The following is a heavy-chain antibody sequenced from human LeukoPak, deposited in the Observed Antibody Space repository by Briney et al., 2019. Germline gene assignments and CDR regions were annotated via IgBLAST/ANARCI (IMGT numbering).Heavy chain of an antibody. V-gene: IGHV1-8*01. CDR3: ARGTHYDSSGANWFDP. D-gene: IGHD3-22*01. J-gene: IGHJ5*02. Sequence: ASVKVSCEASGYTFTSYDINWVRQATGQGLEWMGWMNPNSGNTGYAQKFQGRVTMTRNTSISTAYMELSSLRSEDTAVYYCARGTHYDSSGANWFDPWGQGTLVTVSS. CDR2: MNPNSGNT. CDR1: GYTFTSYD.